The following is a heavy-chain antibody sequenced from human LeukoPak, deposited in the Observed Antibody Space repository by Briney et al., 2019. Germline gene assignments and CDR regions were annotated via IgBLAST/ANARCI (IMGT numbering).Heavy chain of an antibody. J-gene: IGHJ6*03. Sequence: GSLRLSCAASGFTFSSYSMNWVRQAPGKGLEWIGSIYYSGSTYYNPSLKSRVTISVDTSKNQFSLKLSSVTAADTAVYYCARNTHYYYYMDVWGKGTTVTVSS. V-gene: IGHV4-39*07. D-gene: IGHD2-2*02. CDR1: GFTFSSYS. CDR3: ARNTHYYYYMDV. CDR2: IYYSGST.